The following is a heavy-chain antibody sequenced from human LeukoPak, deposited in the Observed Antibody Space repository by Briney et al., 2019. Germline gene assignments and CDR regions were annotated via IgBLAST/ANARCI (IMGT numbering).Heavy chain of an antibody. J-gene: IGHJ6*02. V-gene: IGHV3-23*01. D-gene: IGHD3-3*01. CDR2: ISGSGGST. CDR1: GFTFSSYA. Sequence: GASLRLSCAASGFTFSSYAMSWVRQAPGKGLEWVSAISGSGGSTYYADSVKGRFTISRDNSKNTLYLQMSSLRAEDTAVYYCANDQSTILGYYYGMDVWGQGTTVTVSS. CDR3: ANDQSTILGYYYGMDV.